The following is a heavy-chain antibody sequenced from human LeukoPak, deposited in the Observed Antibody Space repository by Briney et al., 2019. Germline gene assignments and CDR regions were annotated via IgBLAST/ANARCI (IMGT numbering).Heavy chain of an antibody. CDR2: ISAYNSNT. D-gene: IGHD1-26*01. V-gene: IGHV1-18*01. Sequence: ASVKVSCKASGYTFTSYGISWVRQAPGQGLEWMGWISAYNSNTNYAQKLQGRVTMTTDTSTSTAYMELRSLRSDDTAVYYCAKSQSGSYDFDYWGQGTLVTVSS. CDR1: GYTFTSYG. J-gene: IGHJ4*02. CDR3: AKSQSGSYDFDY.